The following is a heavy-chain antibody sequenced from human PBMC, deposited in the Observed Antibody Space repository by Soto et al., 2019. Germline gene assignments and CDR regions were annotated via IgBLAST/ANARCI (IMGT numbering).Heavy chain of an antibody. CDR1: GGSISSGGYS. J-gene: IGHJ3*02. CDR3: AQRDRGAFDI. D-gene: IGHD3-22*01. CDR2: IYHSGST. V-gene: IGHV4-30-2*01. Sequence: PSETLSLTCAVSGGSISSGGYSWSWIRQPPGKGLEWIGYIYHSGSTYYNPSLKSRVTISVDRSKNQFSLKLSSVAAADTAVYYCAQRDRGAFDIWGQGTMVTVS.